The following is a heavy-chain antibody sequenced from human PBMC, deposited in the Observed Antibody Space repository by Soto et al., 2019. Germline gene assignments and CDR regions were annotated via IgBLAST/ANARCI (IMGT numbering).Heavy chain of an antibody. D-gene: IGHD5-18*01. CDR2: ISAYNGNT. CDR1: GYSFTRYY. CDR3: AKVAEGYSFGHHFDY. J-gene: IGHJ4*02. V-gene: IGHV1-18*01. Sequence: ASVKVSCKASGYSFTRYYINWVRQAPGQGLEWMGWISAYNGNTHYEEKLQGRVTLTTDTSTSTAYMELRSLRPEDTAVYYCAKVAEGYSFGHHFDYWGQGTLVTVSS.